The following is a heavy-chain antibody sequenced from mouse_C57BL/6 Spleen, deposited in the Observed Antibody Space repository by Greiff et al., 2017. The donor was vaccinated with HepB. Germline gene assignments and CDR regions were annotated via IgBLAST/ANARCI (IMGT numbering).Heavy chain of an antibody. CDR2: IYPRSGNT. V-gene: IGHV1-81*01. Sequence: VQLQQSGAELARPGASVKLSCKASGYTFTSYGISWVKQRTGQGLEWIGEIYPRSGNTYYNEKFKGKATLTADKSSSTAYMALRSLTSEDSAVYFCARSPITTVVDYYAMDYWGQGTSVTVSS. CDR1: GYTFTSYG. J-gene: IGHJ4*01. D-gene: IGHD1-1*01. CDR3: ARSPITTVVDYYAMDY.